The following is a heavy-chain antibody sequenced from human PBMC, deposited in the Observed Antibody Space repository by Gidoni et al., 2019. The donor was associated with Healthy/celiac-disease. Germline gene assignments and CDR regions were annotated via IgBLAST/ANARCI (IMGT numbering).Heavy chain of an antibody. D-gene: IGHD2-2*02. V-gene: IGHV3-21*01. CDR2: ISSSSSYI. Sequence: EVQLVESGGGLVKPGGSLRLSCAASGFTFSSYSMNWVRQAPGKGLEWGSSISSSSSYIYYADSVKGRFTISRDNAKNSLYLQMNSLRAEDTAVYYCARWRYCSSTSCYTPWGAFDIWGQGTMVTVSS. J-gene: IGHJ3*02. CDR3: ARWRYCSSTSCYTPWGAFDI. CDR1: GFTFSSYS.